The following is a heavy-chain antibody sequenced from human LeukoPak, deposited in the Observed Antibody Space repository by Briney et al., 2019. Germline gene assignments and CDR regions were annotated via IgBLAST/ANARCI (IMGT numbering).Heavy chain of an antibody. V-gene: IGHV3-74*01. CDR1: GFTFRTYW. CDR3: ARGGGLDV. Sequence: PGGSLRLSCVASGFTFRTYWMHWVRQAPGEGLVWVSRINSDGSTTNYADSVKGRFTISRDNSKNTLYLQMSNLRAEDTAVYFCARGGGLDVWGQGATVTVSS. J-gene: IGHJ6*02. CDR2: INSDGSTT. D-gene: IGHD3-16*01.